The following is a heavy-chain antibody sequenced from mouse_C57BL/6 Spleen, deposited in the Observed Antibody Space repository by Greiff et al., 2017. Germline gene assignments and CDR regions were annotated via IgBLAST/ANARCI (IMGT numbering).Heavy chain of an antibody. V-gene: IGHV1-55*01. CDR3: ARSGDYDALDY. Sequence: QVQLQQSGAELVKPGASVQMSCKASGYTFTSYWLTWVKQRPGQGLEWLGDIYPGSGSTNYNEQFKSKATLPVDTSSSTAYMQLSCLTSEDSAVYYCARSGDYDALDYWGEGSTLTVSS. D-gene: IGHD2-4*01. J-gene: IGHJ2*01. CDR2: IYPGSGST. CDR1: GYTFTSYW.